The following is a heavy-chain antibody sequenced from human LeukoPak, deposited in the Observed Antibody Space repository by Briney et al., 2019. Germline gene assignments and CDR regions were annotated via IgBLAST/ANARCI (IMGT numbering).Heavy chain of an antibody. CDR1: GGSNTSYL. CDR2: IYHSGTT. V-gene: IGHV4-59*08. Sequence: SETLSLTCTVSGGSNTSYLWSWIRQPPGKGPEGIGYIYHSGTTEYNPSLKSRFTISVDTSKNQFSLNVTSVTAADTAVYYCADSRFYYSDSRVLGLWYFDLWGRGTLVTVS. D-gene: IGHD3-22*01. CDR3: ADSRFYYSDSRVLGLWYFDL. J-gene: IGHJ2*01.